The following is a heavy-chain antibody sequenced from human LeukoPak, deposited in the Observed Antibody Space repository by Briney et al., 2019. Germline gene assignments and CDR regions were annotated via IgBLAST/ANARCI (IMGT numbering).Heavy chain of an antibody. CDR1: GYTFTGYY. Sequence: GASVKVSCKASGYTFTGYYMHWVRQAPGQGLEWMGWINPNSGGTNYAQKFQGRVTMTRDTSISTAYMELSRLRSDDTAVYYCARTPPYSGYDFHDDWGQGTLVTVSS. CDR2: INPNSGGT. D-gene: IGHD5-12*01. V-gene: IGHV1-2*02. CDR3: ARTPPYSGYDFHDD. J-gene: IGHJ4*02.